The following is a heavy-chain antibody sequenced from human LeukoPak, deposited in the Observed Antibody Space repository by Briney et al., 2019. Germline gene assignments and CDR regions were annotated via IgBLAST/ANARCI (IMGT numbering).Heavy chain of an antibody. V-gene: IGHV4-30-4*01. CDR1: GGSISSGDYY. CDR3: AREPGYSYGYNDY. J-gene: IGHJ4*02. D-gene: IGHD5-18*01. Sequence: SETLSLTCTVSGGSISSGDYYWSWIRQPPGKGLEWIGYIYYSGSTYYNPSLKSRVTISVDTSKNQFSLKLSSVTAADTAVYYCAREPGYSYGYNDYWGQGTLVTVSS. CDR2: IYYSGST.